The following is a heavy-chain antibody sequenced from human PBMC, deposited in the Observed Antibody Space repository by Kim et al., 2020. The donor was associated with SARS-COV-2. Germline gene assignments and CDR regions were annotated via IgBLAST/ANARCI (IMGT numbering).Heavy chain of an antibody. V-gene: IGHV3-53*01. D-gene: IGHD6-25*01. CDR1: GFTVSSNY. CDR2: IYSGGST. CDR3: ASPANYYYYYGMDV. Sequence: GGSLRLSCAASGFTVSSNYMSWVRQAPGKGLEWVSVIYSGGSTYYADSVKGRFTISRDNSKNTLYLQMNSLRAEDTAVYYCASPANYYYYYGMDVWGQGTTVTVSS. J-gene: IGHJ6*02.